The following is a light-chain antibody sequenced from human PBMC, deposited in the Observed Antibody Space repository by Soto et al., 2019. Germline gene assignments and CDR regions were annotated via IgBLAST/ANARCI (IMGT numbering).Light chain of an antibody. CDR1: SSDVGSYNL. CDR3: CSYAGSDVV. CDR2: EGS. J-gene: IGLJ2*01. Sequence: QSVLTQPASVSGSPGQSITISCTGTSSDVGSYNLVSWYQQHPGKAPKLMIYEGSKRPSGVSNRFSGSKSGNTASLTISRLQAEDEADYYCCSYAGSDVVFGGGTQLTVL. V-gene: IGLV2-23*01.